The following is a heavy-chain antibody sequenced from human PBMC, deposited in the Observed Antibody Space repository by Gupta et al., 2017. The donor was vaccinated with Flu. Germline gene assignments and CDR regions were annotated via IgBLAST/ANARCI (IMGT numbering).Heavy chain of an antibody. CDR1: DYY. CDR3: ARDPCTPCAGAWFDP. D-gene: IGHD2-2*01. CDR2: INPNNGVT. J-gene: IGHJ5*02. V-gene: IGHV1-2*02. Sequence: DYYIHWVRQAPGQGLEWMGWINPNNGVTYYAQNFQGRVTMTRDTSISTAYMELSRLTSDDTAVYYCARDPCTPCAGAWFDPWGQGTLVTVSS.